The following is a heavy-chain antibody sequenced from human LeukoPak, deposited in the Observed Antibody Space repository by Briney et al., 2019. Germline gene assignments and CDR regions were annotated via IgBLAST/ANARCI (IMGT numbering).Heavy chain of an antibody. CDR1: GFTFSSYE. V-gene: IGHV3-48*03. Sequence: PGGSLRLSCAASGFTFSSYEMNWVRQAPGKGLEWLSYISSTGNTMYYADSVKGRFTISRDNAKNSLFLQMNSLRAEDTAVYYCARDTDFWSGHSQFFDFWGQGTLVTVSS. J-gene: IGHJ4*02. CDR2: ISSTGNTM. CDR3: ARDTDFWSGHSQFFDF. D-gene: IGHD3-3*01.